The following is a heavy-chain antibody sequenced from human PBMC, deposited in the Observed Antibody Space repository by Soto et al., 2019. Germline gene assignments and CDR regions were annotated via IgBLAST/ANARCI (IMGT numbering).Heavy chain of an antibody. J-gene: IGHJ4*02. CDR2: ISGSGDST. D-gene: IGHD1-26*01. CDR1: GFTFSSYA. Sequence: EVQLLESGGGLVQPGGSLRLSCAASGFTFSSYAMRWVRQAQVKGLEWVSAISGSGDSTYDADTVKGRFTISRDNSKNTRHLQMNSLVAEDTAVYYCARRGSGSYYDYWGEGTLFTVSS. V-gene: IGHV3-23*01. CDR3: ARRGSGSYYDY.